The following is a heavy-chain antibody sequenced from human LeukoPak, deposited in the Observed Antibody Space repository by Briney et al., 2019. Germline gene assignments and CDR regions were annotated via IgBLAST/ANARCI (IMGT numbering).Heavy chain of an antibody. Sequence: PGGSLRLSCAASGFTFGSYSMNWVRQAPGKGLEWVSSISSSSSYIYYADSVKGRFTISRDNAKNSLYLQMNSLRAEDTAVYYCARGAAPKRKPGIAAANLITSDYWGQGTLVTVSS. CDR2: ISSSSSYI. J-gene: IGHJ4*02. D-gene: IGHD6-13*01. CDR3: ARGAAPKRKPGIAAANLITSDY. CDR1: GFTFGSYS. V-gene: IGHV3-21*01.